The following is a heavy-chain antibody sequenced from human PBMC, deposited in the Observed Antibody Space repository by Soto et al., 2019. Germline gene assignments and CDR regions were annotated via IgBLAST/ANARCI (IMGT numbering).Heavy chain of an antibody. D-gene: IGHD3-3*01. Sequence: ASVKVSCKVSGYTLTELSMHWVRQAPGKGLEWMGGFDPEDGETIYAQKFQGRVTMTEDTSTDTAYMELSSLRSEDTAVYYCATRGSGYPYYYYGMDVWGQGTTVTVSS. CDR3: ATRGSGYPYYYYGMDV. CDR2: FDPEDGET. J-gene: IGHJ6*02. CDR1: GYTLTELS. V-gene: IGHV1-24*01.